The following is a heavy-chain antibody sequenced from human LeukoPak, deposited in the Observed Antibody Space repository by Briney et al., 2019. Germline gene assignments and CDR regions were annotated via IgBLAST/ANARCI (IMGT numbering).Heavy chain of an antibody. J-gene: IGHJ1*01. V-gene: IGHV3-23*01. Sequence: GGSLRLSCAASGFTLSSYAMSWVRQAPGKGLEWVSAISGSGGSTYYTDSVKGRFTISRDSSKNTLYLQMNNLRAEDTAVYYCAKDSSGYYSYGYFQHWGQGTLVTVSS. CDR2: ISGSGGST. CDR3: AKDSSGYYSYGYFQH. D-gene: IGHD3-22*01. CDR1: GFTLSSYA.